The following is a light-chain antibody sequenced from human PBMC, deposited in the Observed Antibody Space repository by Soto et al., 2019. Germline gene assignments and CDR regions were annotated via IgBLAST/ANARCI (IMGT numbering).Light chain of an antibody. V-gene: IGKV3-15*01. CDR1: QSVSSY. CDR2: GAS. CDR3: HKYDDWPLT. Sequence: EIVLTQSPATLSLSPGERATLSCRASQSVSSYLAWYQQKPGQAPTFLIYGASTRATGIPARFSGSGSGTEFTLTISSLQSEDFAVYYCHKYDDWPLTFGGGTKVDIQ. J-gene: IGKJ4*01.